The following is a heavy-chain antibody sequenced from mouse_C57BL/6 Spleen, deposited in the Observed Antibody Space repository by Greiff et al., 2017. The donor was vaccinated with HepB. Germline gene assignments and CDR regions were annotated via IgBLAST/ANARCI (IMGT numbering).Heavy chain of an antibody. J-gene: IGHJ3*01. CDR3: ARSRGEVSSYEFAY. CDR2: IDPSDSYT. D-gene: IGHD1-1*01. Sequence: QVQLQQPGAELVMPGASVKLSCKASGYTFTSYWMHWVKQRPGQGLEWIGEIDPSDSYTNYNQKFKGKSTLTVDKSSSTAYMQLSSLTSEDSAVYYCARSRGEVSSYEFAYGGEGTLVTVSA. V-gene: IGHV1-69*01. CDR1: GYTFTSYW.